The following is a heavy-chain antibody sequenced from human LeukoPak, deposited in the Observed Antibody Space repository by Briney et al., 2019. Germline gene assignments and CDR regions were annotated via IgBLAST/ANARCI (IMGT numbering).Heavy chain of an antibody. CDR2: INHSGST. CDR3: ARGLRYYAFDY. Sequence: SETLSLTCAVYGGSFSGYYWSWIRQPPGKGLEWIGEINHSGSTNYNPSLKSRVTISVDTSKNQFSLKLSSVTAADTAVYYCARGLRYYAFDYWGQGTLVTVSS. V-gene: IGHV4-34*01. D-gene: IGHD1-26*01. CDR1: GGSFSGYY. J-gene: IGHJ4*02.